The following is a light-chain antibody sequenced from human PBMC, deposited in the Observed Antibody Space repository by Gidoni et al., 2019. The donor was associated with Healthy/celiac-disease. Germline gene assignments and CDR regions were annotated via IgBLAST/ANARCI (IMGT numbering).Light chain of an antibody. CDR1: SNNVGNQG. CDR3: SAWDSSLSAVV. CDR2: RNN. J-gene: IGLJ2*01. V-gene: IGLV10-54*01. Sequence: QAGLTQPPSVSKGLRQTATLTCTGNSNNVGNQGAAWLQQHQGHPPKLLSYRNNNRPSGISERLSASRSGNTASLIITGLQPEDEADYYCSAWDSSLSAVVFGGGTKLTVL.